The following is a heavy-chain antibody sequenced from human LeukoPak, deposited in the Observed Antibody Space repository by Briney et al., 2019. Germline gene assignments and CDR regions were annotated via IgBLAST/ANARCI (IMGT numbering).Heavy chain of an antibody. CDR2: IIPILGIA. D-gene: IGHD2-2*01. CDR3: ARVLRCSSTSCYYNWFDP. V-gene: IGHV1-69*02. Sequence: GASVKVSCKASGGTFSSYTISWVRQAPGQGLEWMGRIIPILGIANYAQKFQGRVTITAGKSTSTDYMEVSSLRSEDTAVYYCARVLRCSSTSCYYNWFDPWGQGTLVTVSS. J-gene: IGHJ5*02. CDR1: GGTFSSYT.